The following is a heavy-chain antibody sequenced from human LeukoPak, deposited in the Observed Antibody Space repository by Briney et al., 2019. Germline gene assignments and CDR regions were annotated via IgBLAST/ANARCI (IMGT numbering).Heavy chain of an antibody. CDR1: GGSIGGDH. V-gene: IGHV4-59*08. CDR2: ISYTGST. D-gene: IGHD6-19*01. CDR3: ARAVTGTSMVDY. Sequence: SETLSLTCTISGGSIGGDHWSWIRQAPGKGLEWIGYISYTGSTSYNPSLRNRVTISLHTSENQFSLRLTSVTAADTAVFYCARAVTGTSMVDYWGQGTLVAVSS. J-gene: IGHJ4*02.